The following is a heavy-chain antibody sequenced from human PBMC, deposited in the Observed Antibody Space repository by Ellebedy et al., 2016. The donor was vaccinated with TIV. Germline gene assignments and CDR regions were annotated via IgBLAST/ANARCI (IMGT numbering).Heavy chain of an antibody. CDR1: GYTFTNYD. Sequence: ASVKVSCXTSGYTFTNYDISWVRQAPGQGLEWMGWISGYNGNTNYAQKVQGRVTMTTDTSTSTAYMELRSLRSDDTAVYYCARSPGRKQQRNAFDIWGQGTMVTVSS. CDR3: ARSPGRKQQRNAFDI. J-gene: IGHJ3*02. V-gene: IGHV1-18*01. CDR2: ISGYNGNT. D-gene: IGHD6-13*01.